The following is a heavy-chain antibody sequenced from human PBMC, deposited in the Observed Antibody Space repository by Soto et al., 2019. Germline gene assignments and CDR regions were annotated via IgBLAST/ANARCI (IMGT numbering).Heavy chain of an antibody. CDR2: INPNSGGT. D-gene: IGHD3-22*01. Sequence: ASVKVSCKASGYTFTGYYMHWVRQAPGQALEWMGWINPNSGGTNYAQKFQGRVTMTRDTSISTAYIELSRLRFDDTAMYYCERDYPSYYYDSSGSYFVGWFDLWGQGALDTVSS. V-gene: IGHV1-2*02. J-gene: IGHJ5*02. CDR3: ERDYPSYYYDSSGSYFVGWFDL. CDR1: GYTFTGYY.